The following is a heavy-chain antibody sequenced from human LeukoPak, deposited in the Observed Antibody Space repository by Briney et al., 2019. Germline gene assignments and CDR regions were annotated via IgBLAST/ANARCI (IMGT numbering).Heavy chain of an antibody. J-gene: IGHJ5*02. CDR3: ASWDLVRNWFDP. V-gene: IGHV4-34*01. Sequence: SETLSLTCAVYGGSFSGYYWSWIRQPPGKGLEWIGEINHSGSTNYNPSLKSRVTISVDTSKNQFSLKLSSVTAADTAVYYCASWDLVRNWFDPWGRGTLVTVSP. D-gene: IGHD6-13*01. CDR2: INHSGST. CDR1: GGSFSGYY.